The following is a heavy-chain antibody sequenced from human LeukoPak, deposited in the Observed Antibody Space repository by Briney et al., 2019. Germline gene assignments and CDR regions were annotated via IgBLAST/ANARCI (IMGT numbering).Heavy chain of an antibody. Sequence: SETLSLTCTVSGGSISSSGYYWSWIRQHPGKGLEWIGEINHSGSTNYNPSLKSRVTISVDTSKNQFSLKLSSVTAADTAVYYCARVRFGVRWSLHWFDPWGQGTLVTVSS. CDR3: ARVRFGVRWSLHWFDP. CDR2: INHSGST. D-gene: IGHD3-10*01. V-gene: IGHV4-34*01. J-gene: IGHJ5*02. CDR1: GGSISSSGYY.